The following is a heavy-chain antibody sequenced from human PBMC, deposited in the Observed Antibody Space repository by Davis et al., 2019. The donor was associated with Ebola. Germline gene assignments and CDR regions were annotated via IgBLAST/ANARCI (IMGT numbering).Heavy chain of an antibody. CDR3: ARRVRLSYWYFDL. V-gene: IGHV5-51*01. CDR1: GYSFTSYW. J-gene: IGHJ2*01. D-gene: IGHD2-21*01. Sequence: GGSLRLSCKGSGYSFTSYWIGWVRQMPGKGLEWMGIIYPGDSDTRYSPSFQGQVTISADKSISTAYLQWSSLKASDTAMYYCARRVRLSYWYFDLWGRGTLVTVSS. CDR2: IYPGDSDT.